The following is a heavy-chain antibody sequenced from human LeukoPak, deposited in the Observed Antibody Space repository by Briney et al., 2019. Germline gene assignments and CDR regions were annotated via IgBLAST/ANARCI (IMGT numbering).Heavy chain of an antibody. CDR2: ISGRSGTK. Sequence: PGGSLRLSCAASGFTFSSYSMNWVRQAPGKGLEWVSKISGRSGTKYYADSVKGRFTISRDNAKNSLYLQMNSLRAEDTAVYYCTTDLSSSWYAGYFDYWGQGTLVTVSS. CDR1: GFTFSSYS. V-gene: IGHV3-48*04. D-gene: IGHD6-13*01. CDR3: TTDLSSSWYAGYFDY. J-gene: IGHJ4*02.